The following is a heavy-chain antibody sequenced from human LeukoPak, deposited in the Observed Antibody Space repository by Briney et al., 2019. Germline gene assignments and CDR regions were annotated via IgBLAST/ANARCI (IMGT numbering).Heavy chain of an antibody. CDR2: ISTDSLTI. J-gene: IGHJ3*02. CDR1: GLTFSGHA. Sequence: GGSLRLSCAASGLTFSGHAMNWVRQAPGKGLEWISSISTDSLTIKYADFVSGQFTISRDNAEHLLFLQMNSLRAEDTAVYYCARKAQTGSHSGPFDIWGQGTLVTVSS. V-gene: IGHV3-48*04. CDR3: ARKAQTGSHSGPFDI. D-gene: IGHD1-26*01.